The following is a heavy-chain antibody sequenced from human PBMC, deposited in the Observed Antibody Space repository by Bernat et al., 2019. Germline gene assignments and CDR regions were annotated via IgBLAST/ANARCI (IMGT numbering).Heavy chain of an antibody. CDR1: GFSFRTYG. D-gene: IGHD2/OR15-2a*01. V-gene: IGHV3-33*01. Sequence: QVQLVESGGGVVQPGRSLRLSCAASGFSFRTYGMHWVRQAPGKGLEWVAVIWYDGSNKYYADSVKGRFTISRDNSKNTLYLQMNSLRAEDTAVYYCARDRSFYGIFDYWGQGTLVTVSS. J-gene: IGHJ4*02. CDR3: ARDRSFYGIFDY. CDR2: IWYDGSNK.